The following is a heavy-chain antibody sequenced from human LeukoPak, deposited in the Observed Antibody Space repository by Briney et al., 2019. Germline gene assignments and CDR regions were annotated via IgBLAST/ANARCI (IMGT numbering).Heavy chain of an antibody. CDR2: IKQDGSEK. J-gene: IGHJ4*02. V-gene: IGHV3-7*03. CDR3: AARSSGNPYF. CDR1: GLTLSNYW. Sequence: HPGGSLRLSCTVSGLTLSNYWMIWVRQAPGKGLQWVAKIKQDGSEKYYVDSVKGRFTISRDNAENSLYLQMNSLRVEDTAVYYCAARSSGNPYFWGQGTLVTVSS. D-gene: IGHD1-26*01.